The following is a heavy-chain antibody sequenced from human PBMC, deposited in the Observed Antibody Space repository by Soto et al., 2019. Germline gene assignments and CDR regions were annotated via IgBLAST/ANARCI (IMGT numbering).Heavy chain of an antibody. CDR3: ARVAGIEADGTWFWFDP. D-gene: IGHD6-13*01. Sequence: PSETLSLTCTVSGGSISSYYWSWIRQPPGKGLEWIGYIYYSGSTNYNPSLKSRVTISVDTSKNQFSLKLSSVTAADTAVYYCARVAGIEADGTWFWFDPWGQGTLVTVSS. V-gene: IGHV4-59*01. J-gene: IGHJ5*02. CDR2: IYYSGST. CDR1: GGSISSYY.